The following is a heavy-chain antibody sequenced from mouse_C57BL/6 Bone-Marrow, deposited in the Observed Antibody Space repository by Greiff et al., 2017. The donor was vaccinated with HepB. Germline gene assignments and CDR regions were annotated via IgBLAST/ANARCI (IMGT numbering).Heavy chain of an antibody. V-gene: IGHV5-9-1*02. Sequence: EVKLEESGEGLVKPGGSLKLSCAASGFTFSSYAMSWVRQTPEKRLEWVAYISSGGDYIYYADTVKGRFTISRDNARNTLYLQMSSLKSEDTAMYYCTRDFGSSGYYFDYWGQGTTLTVSS. D-gene: IGHD3-2*02. CDR2: ISSGGDYI. CDR3: TRDFGSSGYYFDY. CDR1: GFTFSSYA. J-gene: IGHJ2*01.